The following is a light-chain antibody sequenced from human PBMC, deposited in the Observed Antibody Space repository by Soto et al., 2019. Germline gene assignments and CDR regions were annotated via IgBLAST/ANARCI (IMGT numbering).Light chain of an antibody. CDR1: SSNIGAGYD. V-gene: IGLV1-40*01. J-gene: IGLJ7*01. CDR2: GNS. Sequence: QLVLTQPPSVSGAPGQRVTISCTGSSSNIGAGYDVHWYQQLPGTAPKLLIYGNSNRPSGVPDRFSGSKSGTSASLAITGLQAEDEADYHCQSYDSSLSGSVFGGGTQLTVL. CDR3: QSYDSSLSGSV.